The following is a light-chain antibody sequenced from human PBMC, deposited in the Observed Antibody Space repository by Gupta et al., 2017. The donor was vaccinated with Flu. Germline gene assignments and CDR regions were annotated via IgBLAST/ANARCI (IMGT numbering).Light chain of an antibody. Sequence: TISDVGGYKYVSWYQQHPGKAPKVLIYDVSNRPSGVSNRFSGPKSGNTASLTISGLQAEDEADYYCSSYTNTISYVFGTGTKVTVL. CDR3: SSYTNTISYV. CDR2: DVS. J-gene: IGLJ1*01. CDR1: ISDVGGYKY. V-gene: IGLV2-14*03.